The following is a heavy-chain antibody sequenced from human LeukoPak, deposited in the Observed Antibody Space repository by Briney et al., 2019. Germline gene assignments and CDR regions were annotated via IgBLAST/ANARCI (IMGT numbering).Heavy chain of an antibody. V-gene: IGHV3-74*01. Sequence: PGGSLRLSCAASGFTFSSYWMHWVRQAPGKGLVWVSRSDRTNITYADSVKGRFTISRDNAKKTLYLQMNGLRADDTAVYYCARHPLKDWGQGTLVAVSS. CDR1: GFTFSSYW. J-gene: IGHJ4*02. CDR3: ARHPLKD. CDR2: SDRTNI.